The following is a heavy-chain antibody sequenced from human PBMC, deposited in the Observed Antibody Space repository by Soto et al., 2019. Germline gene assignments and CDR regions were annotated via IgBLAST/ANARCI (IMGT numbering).Heavy chain of an antibody. J-gene: IGHJ5*02. Sequence: PSETLSLTCGVSGYSISSGYYWVWMRQPPGKGLEWIGTIFHTGRSYYNSALQSRVTMSVDTSKNEFSLDLRSVTAADTATYYLSREIGHCTSTNCYASFGPWGQGTLGPGS. D-gene: IGHD2-2*01. CDR3: SREIGHCTSTNCYASFGP. CDR2: IFHTGRS. V-gene: IGHV4-38-2*02. CDR1: GYSISSGYY.